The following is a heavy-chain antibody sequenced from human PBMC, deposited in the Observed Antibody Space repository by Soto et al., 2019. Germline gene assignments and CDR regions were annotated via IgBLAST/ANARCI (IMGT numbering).Heavy chain of an antibody. CDR2: ISGRGGGT. J-gene: IGHJ4*02. V-gene: IGHV3-23*01. Sequence: ELQLLESGGGLVQPGGSLRLSCAASGFTFSTYAMGWVRQAPGKGLEWVSAISGRGGGTFYEDSVKGRFTIARDNSKNTLLLQLNSLRADVTAVDFCARQRTSCTNYSDYWGQGTLVTVSS. CDR3: ARQRTSCTNYSDY. CDR1: GFTFSTYA. D-gene: IGHD2-2*01.